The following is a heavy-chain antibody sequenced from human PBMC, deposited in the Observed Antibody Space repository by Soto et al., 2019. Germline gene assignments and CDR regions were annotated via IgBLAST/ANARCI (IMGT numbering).Heavy chain of an antibody. CDR2: ISADNGNT. Sequence: GASVKVSCKASGYTFTSYGISWVRQAPGQGLEWMGWISADNGNTNYAQKVQGRVTMTTDTTTSTAYMELRSLRSDDTAVYYCARDIAATGTRWVDPWGQGTLVTVSS. D-gene: IGHD6-13*01. CDR1: GYTFTSYG. CDR3: ARDIAATGTRWVDP. J-gene: IGHJ5*02. V-gene: IGHV1-18*04.